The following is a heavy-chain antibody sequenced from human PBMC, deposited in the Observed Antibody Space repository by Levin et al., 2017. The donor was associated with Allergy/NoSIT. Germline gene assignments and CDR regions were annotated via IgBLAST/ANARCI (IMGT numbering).Heavy chain of an antibody. CDR3: AKELGYCSGGRCPQKGDAFDI. CDR2: ISDSGGIT. Sequence: QLGESLKISCAASGFTFRNTAMTWVRQAPEKGLEWVSVISDSGGITYYADSVKGRFTISRDNSKNTLYMQMNSLRAEDTAVYYCAKELGYCSGGRCPQKGDAFDIWGQGTLVTVSS. D-gene: IGHD2-15*01. V-gene: IGHV3-23*01. CDR1: GFTFRNTA. J-gene: IGHJ3*02.